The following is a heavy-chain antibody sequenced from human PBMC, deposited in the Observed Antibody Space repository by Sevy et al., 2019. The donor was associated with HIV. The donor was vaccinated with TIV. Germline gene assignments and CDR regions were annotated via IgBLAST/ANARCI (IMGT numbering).Heavy chain of an antibody. Sequence: GGSLRLSCAAPGFNFINYGMSWVRQAPGKGLEWVSVISGSGDTTNYADSVKGRFVISRDNSKNTMYLQLNSLRAEDTAVYYCAKDIRVALVVPSPGYGMDVWGHGTSVTVSS. D-gene: IGHD2-15*01. J-gene: IGHJ6*02. CDR1: GFNFINYG. V-gene: IGHV3-23*01. CDR3: AKDIRVALVVPSPGYGMDV. CDR2: ISGSGDTT.